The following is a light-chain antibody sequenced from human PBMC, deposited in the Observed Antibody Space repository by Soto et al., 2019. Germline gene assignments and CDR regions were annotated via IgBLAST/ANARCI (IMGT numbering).Light chain of an antibody. CDR1: SSDVGGYNF. Sequence: QSALTQPPSASGSPGQSVTISCTGTSSDVGGYNFVSWYQQHPGNAPKLMIYEVTTRPSGVPDRFSGSKSGNTASLTVSGLQAEDEADYYCSSYTGSNNDVFGTGTKLTVL. CDR3: SSYTGSNNDV. V-gene: IGLV2-8*01. CDR2: EVT. J-gene: IGLJ1*01.